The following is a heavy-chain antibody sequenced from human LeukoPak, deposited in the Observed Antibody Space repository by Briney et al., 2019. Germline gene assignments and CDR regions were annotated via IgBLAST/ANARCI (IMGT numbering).Heavy chain of an antibody. V-gene: IGHV3-48*03. CDR3: TRGTGGSA. CDR1: GFTISSYE. D-gene: IGHD2-15*01. CDR2: ISGGDTTI. Sequence: PGGSLRLSCAASGFTISSYEMNWVRQAPGQALEWVSYISGGDTTIYYADSVRGRFTISRDNAKNSLYLQMNSLRAEDTALYYCTRGTGGSAWGQGTLVTVSS. J-gene: IGHJ5*02.